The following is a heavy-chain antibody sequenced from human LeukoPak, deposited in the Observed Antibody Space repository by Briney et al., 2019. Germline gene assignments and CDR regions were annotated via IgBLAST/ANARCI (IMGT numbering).Heavy chain of an antibody. V-gene: IGHV3-30*04. CDR3: ARDMDYRPIGNYYYGY. Sequence: GWSLRLSCAASGFTFSSYAMHWVRQAPGKGLEWVAVISYDGSNKYYADSEKGRFTISRDNSKNTLYLQMNSLRAEDTAVYYCARDMDYRPIGNYYYGYWGQGTLVTVSS. CDR1: GFTFSSYA. CDR2: ISYDGSNK. J-gene: IGHJ4*02. D-gene: IGHD1-7*01.